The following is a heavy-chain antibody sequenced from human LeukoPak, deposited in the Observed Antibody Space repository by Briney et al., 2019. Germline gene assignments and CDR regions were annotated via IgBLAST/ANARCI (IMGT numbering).Heavy chain of an antibody. CDR2: ISSSSTTI. D-gene: IGHD3-9*01. J-gene: IGHJ6*02. Sequence: PGGSLRLSCAASGITFSSYSMNWVRQAPGKGLEWVSYISSSSTTIYYADSVKGRFTISRDNAKNSLYLQMNSLRADDTAAYYCARDLEYYDRLTGYNSPYCYGMDVWRQGTTVNVSS. V-gene: IGHV3-48*04. CDR3: ARDLEYYDRLTGYNSPYCYGMDV. CDR1: GITFSSYS.